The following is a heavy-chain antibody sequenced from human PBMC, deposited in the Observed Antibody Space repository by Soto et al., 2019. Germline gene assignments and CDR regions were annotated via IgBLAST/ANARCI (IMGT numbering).Heavy chain of an antibody. J-gene: IGHJ4*02. Sequence: GGSLRLSCVASGIEFSNYAMSWVRQAPGKGLEWVSISSASGRSRYHADSVKARFTISRDNSKNTLYLHMTNLRAEDTAVYYCAKDGNWLDVYFDVWGQGTPVTVYS. V-gene: IGHV3-23*01. CDR1: GIEFSNYA. CDR2: SSASGRSR. CDR3: AKDGNWLDVYFDV. D-gene: IGHD6-19*01.